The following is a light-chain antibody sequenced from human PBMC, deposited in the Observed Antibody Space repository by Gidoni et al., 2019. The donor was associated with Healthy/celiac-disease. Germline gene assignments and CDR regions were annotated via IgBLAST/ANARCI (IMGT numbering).Light chain of an antibody. V-gene: IGLV3-25*03. Sequence: SYELTQPPSVSVSPGQTARITCSGDALPKQYAYWYQQKPGQAPVLVIYKDSERPSGIPERFSGSSSGTTVTLTISGVQAEDEADHYCQSADSSALMGVFGGGTKLTVL. CDR3: QSADSSALMGV. J-gene: IGLJ2*01. CDR2: KDS. CDR1: ALPKQY.